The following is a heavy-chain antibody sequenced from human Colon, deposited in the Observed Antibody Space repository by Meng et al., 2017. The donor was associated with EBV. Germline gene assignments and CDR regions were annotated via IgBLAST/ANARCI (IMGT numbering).Heavy chain of an antibody. CDR2: ITVDGSNK. CDR3: ARTNYGDYNWFDT. V-gene: IGHV3-30*03. D-gene: IGHD4-17*01. Sequence: QVQLVESGGGVVQPGRSLSLSCAASGFIFSSYGMQWVRQAPGKGLEWVALITVDGSNKYYADSVKGRFTISIDKSKNQFSLKLSSVTAADTAVYFCARTNYGDYNWFDTWGQGTLVTVAS. CDR1: GFIFSSYG. J-gene: IGHJ5*02.